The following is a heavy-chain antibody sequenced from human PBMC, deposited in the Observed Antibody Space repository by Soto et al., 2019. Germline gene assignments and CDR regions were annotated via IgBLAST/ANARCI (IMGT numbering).Heavy chain of an antibody. CDR3: ARALILTGYYIHDAFDI. Sequence: QVQLQESGPGLVKPSETLSLTCTASGGSISSYYWSWIRQPPGKGLEWIGDSYYSGSTNYNPSLKSRGTIAGDTAKNQCPLKLSSVTAADTAVYYCARALILTGYYIHDAFDIWGQGTMVTVSS. D-gene: IGHD3-9*01. CDR2: SYYSGST. CDR1: GGSISSYY. J-gene: IGHJ3*02. V-gene: IGHV4-59*01.